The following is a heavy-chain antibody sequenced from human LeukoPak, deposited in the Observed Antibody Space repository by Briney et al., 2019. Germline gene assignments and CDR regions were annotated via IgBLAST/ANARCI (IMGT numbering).Heavy chain of an antibody. D-gene: IGHD1-20*01. CDR3: ALGFNWRLSKYNWFDP. Sequence: SETLSLTCAVYGGSFSGYYWSWIRQPPGKGLEWIGEINHSGSTNYNPSLKSRVTISVDTSKNQFSLKLSSVTAADTAVYYCALGFNWRLSKYNWFDPWGQGTLVTVSS. CDR1: GGSFSGYY. CDR2: INHSGST. J-gene: IGHJ5*02. V-gene: IGHV4-34*01.